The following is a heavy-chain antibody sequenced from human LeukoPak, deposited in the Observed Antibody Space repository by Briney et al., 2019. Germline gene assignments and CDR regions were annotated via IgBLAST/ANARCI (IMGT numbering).Heavy chain of an antibody. CDR3: ARGGSYFDISGYYFY. CDR1: GFTFSNYA. CDR2: ISGSGGST. Sequence: SGGSLRLSCAASGFTFSNYAMSWLRQAPGKGLEWVSVISGSGGSTSYADSVKGRFTISRDNSKNTLYLQMNSLRTEDTAVYYCARGGSYFDISGYYFYWGQGTLVTVSS. V-gene: IGHV3-23*01. D-gene: IGHD3-22*01. J-gene: IGHJ4*02.